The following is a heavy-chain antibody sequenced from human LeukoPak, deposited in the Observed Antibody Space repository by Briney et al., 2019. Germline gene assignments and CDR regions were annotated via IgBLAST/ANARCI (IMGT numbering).Heavy chain of an antibody. J-gene: IGHJ6*03. D-gene: IGHD2-21*02. CDR3: AKGWAYCGGDCPRVSYYMDV. V-gene: IGHV3-7*03. Sequence: GGSLRLSCAASGFTFSSYWMSWVRQAPGKGLEWVANIKQDGSEKYYVDSVKGRFTISRDNAKNSLYLQMNSLRAEDTAVYYCAKGWAYCGGDCPRVSYYMDVWGKGTTVTVSS. CDR2: IKQDGSEK. CDR1: GFTFSSYW.